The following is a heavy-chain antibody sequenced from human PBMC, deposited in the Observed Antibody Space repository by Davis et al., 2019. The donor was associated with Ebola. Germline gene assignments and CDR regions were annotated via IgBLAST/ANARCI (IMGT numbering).Heavy chain of an antibody. D-gene: IGHD6-19*01. CDR3: ARGHSSGWFRQNWFDP. J-gene: IGHJ5*02. V-gene: IGHV1-8*01. CDR1: GYTFTSYD. CDR2: MNPNSGNT. Sequence: ASVKVSCKASGYTFTSYDINWVRQATGQGLEWMGWMNPNSGNTGYAQKFQGRVTMTRNTSISTAYMELGSLRSEDTAVYYCARGHSSGWFRQNWFDPWGQGTLVTISS.